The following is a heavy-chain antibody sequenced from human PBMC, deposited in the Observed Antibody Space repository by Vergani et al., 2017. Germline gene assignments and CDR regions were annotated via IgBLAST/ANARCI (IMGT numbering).Heavy chain of an antibody. CDR1: GFTFSSYG. J-gene: IGHJ6*03. Sequence: QVQLVESGGGVVQPGRSLRLSCAASGFTFSSYGMHWVRQAPGKGLEWVAVISYDGSNKYYADSVKGRFTISRDNSKNTLYLQMNSLRAEDTAVYYCARSSGWYVYYMDVWGQGTAVTVS. D-gene: IGHD6-19*01. CDR3: ARSSGWYVYYMDV. CDR2: ISYDGSNK. V-gene: IGHV3-30*03.